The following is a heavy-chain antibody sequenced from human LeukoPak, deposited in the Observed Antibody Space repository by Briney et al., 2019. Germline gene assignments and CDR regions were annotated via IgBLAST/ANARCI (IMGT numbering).Heavy chain of an antibody. CDR1: GYAFIRYG. V-gene: IGHV1-2*02. CDR2: INPNSGGT. J-gene: IGHJ4*02. Sequence: ASVKVSCKASGYAFIRYGITWVRQAPGQGLEWMGWINPNSGGTNYAQKFQGRVTMTRDTSISTAYMELSRLRSDDTAVYYCASGIAARPLDYWGQGTLVTVSS. CDR3: ASGIAARPLDY. D-gene: IGHD6-6*01.